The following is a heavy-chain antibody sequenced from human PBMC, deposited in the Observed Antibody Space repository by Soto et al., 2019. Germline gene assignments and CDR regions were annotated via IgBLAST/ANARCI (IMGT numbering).Heavy chain of an antibody. D-gene: IGHD2-15*01. CDR1: GDSVSSNTAA. CDR2: TYYRSKWYN. J-gene: IGHJ5*02. V-gene: IGHV6-1*01. Sequence: SQTLSLTCAISGDSVSSNTAAWNWIRQSPSRGLEWLGRTYYRSKWYNDYAGSVKSRISINPDTSNNQFSLKLTSMTGADTAVYYCATRPPQIVVTLLPFPSWGQGTPVTVSS. CDR3: ATRPPQIVVTLLPFPS.